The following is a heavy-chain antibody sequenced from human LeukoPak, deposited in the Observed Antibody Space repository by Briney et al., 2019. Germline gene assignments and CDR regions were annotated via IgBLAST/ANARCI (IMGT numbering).Heavy chain of an antibody. CDR3: TTYYDSGPSKD. CDR2: INKNGGEQ. J-gene: IGHJ4*02. CDR1: GFTFSSYG. Sequence: GGSLRLSCAASGFTFSSYGMHWVRQAPGKGLEWVANINKNGGEQYYGDSVKGRFTISRDNTKNSLYLQMNSLRAEDTAMYYCTTYYDSGPSKDWGQGTLVTVSS. V-gene: IGHV3-7*05. D-gene: IGHD3-22*01.